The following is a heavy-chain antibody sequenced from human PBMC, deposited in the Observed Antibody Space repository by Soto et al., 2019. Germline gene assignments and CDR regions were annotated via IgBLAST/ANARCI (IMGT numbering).Heavy chain of an antibody. CDR2: IYYSGST. J-gene: IGHJ4*02. D-gene: IGHD6-19*01. Sequence: TSETLSLTCTVSGGSISSYYWSWIRQPPGKGLEWIGYIYYSGSTNYNPSLKSRVTISVDTSKNQFSLKLSSVTAADTAVYYCARQSYVAGIGYWGQGTLVTVS. CDR3: ARQSYVAGIGY. CDR1: GGSISSYY. V-gene: IGHV4-59*08.